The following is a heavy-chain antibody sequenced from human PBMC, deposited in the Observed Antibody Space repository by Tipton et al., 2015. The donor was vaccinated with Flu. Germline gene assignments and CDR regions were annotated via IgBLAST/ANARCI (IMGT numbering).Heavy chain of an antibody. D-gene: IGHD2-8*01. CDR2: IYSGGDA. Sequence: VQLVQSGGGLIQPGGSLRLSCAASGFIVGSNYMSWVRQAPGKGLEWVSCIYSGGDAHYADSVKGRFTISRDNAKNSLYLQMNSLRAEDTAVYYCARDGGSCADGVCYYYYGMDVWGQGTTVSVSS. V-gene: IGHV3-53*01. CDR1: GFIVGSNY. CDR3: ARDGGSCADGVCYYYYGMDV. J-gene: IGHJ6*02.